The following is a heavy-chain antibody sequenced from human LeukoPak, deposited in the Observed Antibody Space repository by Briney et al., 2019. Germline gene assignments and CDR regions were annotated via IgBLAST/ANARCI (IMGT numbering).Heavy chain of an antibody. V-gene: IGHV3-23*01. CDR3: AKEVVAATLLNWFDP. CDR2: ITGGGGGT. Sequence: GGSLRLSCAASGFTFSSYAMSWVRQAPGKGLEWVSTITGGGGGTYYADSVKGRFTISRDNSKNTLYLQMNSLRAEDTAVYYCAKEVVAATLLNWFDPWGQGTLVTVSS. D-gene: IGHD2-15*01. CDR1: GFTFSSYA. J-gene: IGHJ5*02.